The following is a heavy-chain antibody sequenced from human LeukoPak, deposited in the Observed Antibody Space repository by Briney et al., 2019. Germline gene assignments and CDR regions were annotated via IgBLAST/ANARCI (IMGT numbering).Heavy chain of an antibody. V-gene: IGHV3-23*01. CDR3: AKSITMIVVADTH. CDR2: ISGSGGST. J-gene: IGHJ4*02. Sequence: HPGGSLRLSCAASGFTFSSYAMSWVRQAPGKGLEWVSAISGSGGSTYYADSVKGRFTISRDNSKNTLYLQMNSLRAEDTAVYYCAKSITMIVVADTHWGQGTLVTVSS. CDR1: GFTFSSYA. D-gene: IGHD3-22*01.